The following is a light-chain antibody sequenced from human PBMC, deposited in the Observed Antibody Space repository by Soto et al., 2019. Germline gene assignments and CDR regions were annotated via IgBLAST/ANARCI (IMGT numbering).Light chain of an antibody. CDR2: DAS. CDR3: KQYNSYST. J-gene: IGKJ5*01. Sequence: DIQMTQSPSTLSASVGDRVTITCRASQSISDWLAWFQLKPGKAPKLLIYDASSLESGVPSRFSGSGSGTEFTLTISSLQPDDFATYYCKQYNSYSTCGQGTRREIK. V-gene: IGKV1-5*01. CDR1: QSISDW.